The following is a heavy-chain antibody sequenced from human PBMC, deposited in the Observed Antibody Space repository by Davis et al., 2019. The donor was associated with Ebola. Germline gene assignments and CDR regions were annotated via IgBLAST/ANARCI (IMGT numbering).Heavy chain of an antibody. CDR3: ARDRIEVATILNYYYGMDV. V-gene: IGHV4-4*02. CDR1: GGSISSSNW. Sequence: SETLSLTCAVSGGSISSSNWWSWVRQPPGKGLEWIGEIYHSGSTNYNPSLKSRVTISVDKSKNQFSLKLSSVTAADTVVYYCARDRIEVATILNYYYGMDVWGQGTTVTVSS. CDR2: IYHSGST. J-gene: IGHJ6*02. D-gene: IGHD5-12*01.